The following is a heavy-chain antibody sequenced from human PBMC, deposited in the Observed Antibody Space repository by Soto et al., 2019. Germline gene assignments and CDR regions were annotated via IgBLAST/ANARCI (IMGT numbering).Heavy chain of an antibody. CDR1: GFTFSDYY. CDR2: ISHSGSTI. CDR3: ARDDTGSMDV. Sequence: GGPLRLSCAASGFTFSDYYMNWIRQAPGKGLEWVSYISHSGSTIYYANSVKGRFTISRDNVKNSLYLQMNSLRAEDTAMYFCARDDTGSMDVWGQGTTVTVSS. D-gene: IGHD2-8*02. V-gene: IGHV3-11*01. J-gene: IGHJ6*02.